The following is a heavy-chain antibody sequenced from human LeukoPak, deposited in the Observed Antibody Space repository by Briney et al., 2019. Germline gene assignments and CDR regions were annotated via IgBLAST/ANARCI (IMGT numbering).Heavy chain of an antibody. Sequence: GGSLRLSCAASGFTFSIYWMSWVRQAPGKGLEWVASINQDGSEKCYVDSVKGRCTISRDNAKTSLYLQMSSLRAEDAAAYYCVRDGPGGIEARKRYYGMDVWGQGTTVSVSS. V-gene: IGHV3-7*05. D-gene: IGHD6-6*01. CDR1: GFTFSIYW. CDR2: INQDGSEK. J-gene: IGHJ6*02. CDR3: VRDGPGGIEARKRYYGMDV.